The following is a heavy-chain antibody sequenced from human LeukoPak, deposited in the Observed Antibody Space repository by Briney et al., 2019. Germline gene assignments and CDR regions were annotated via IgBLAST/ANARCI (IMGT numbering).Heavy chain of an antibody. J-gene: IGHJ4*02. V-gene: IGHV3-30*18. D-gene: IGHD3-10*01. CDR3: AKGGGDYMVRGLIDY. CDR2: ISYDGSNK. CDR1: GFTFSSYG. Sequence: PGGSLRLSCAASGFTFSSYGMHWVRQAPGKGLEWVAVISYDGSNKYYADSVKGRFTISRDNSKNTLYLQMNSLRAEDTAVYYCAKGGGDYMVRGLIDYWGQGTLVTVSS.